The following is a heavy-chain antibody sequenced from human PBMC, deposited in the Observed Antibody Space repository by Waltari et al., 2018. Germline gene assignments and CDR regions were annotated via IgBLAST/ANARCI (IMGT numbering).Heavy chain of an antibody. CDR1: GGSISSSSYY. CDR3: AGGECRSSAPYFDY. CDR2: IYYSGST. V-gene: IGHV4-39*07. J-gene: IGHJ4*02. Sequence: QLQLQESGPGLVKPSETLSLTCTVSGGSISSSSYYWGWIRQPPGKGLEWIGSIYYSGSTDYNTSLKSVVTISVDTSKNQVSLKLSSVTAADTAVYYCAGGECRSSAPYFDYWGQGTLVTVSS. D-gene: IGHD6-6*01.